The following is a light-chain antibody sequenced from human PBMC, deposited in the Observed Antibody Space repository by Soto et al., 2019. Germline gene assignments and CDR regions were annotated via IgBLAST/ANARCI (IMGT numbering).Light chain of an antibody. CDR3: SSYTHTNTHWV. Sequence: QSALTQPASVSGSPGQSITISCTGTSSDVGGYKYVSWYQQHPGKAPKLMIYEVSNRPSGVSDRFSGSKSGNTASLTISGLQADDEADYSCSSYTHTNTHWVFGNGTKVTVL. J-gene: IGLJ1*01. CDR2: EVS. CDR1: SSDVGGYKY. V-gene: IGLV2-14*01.